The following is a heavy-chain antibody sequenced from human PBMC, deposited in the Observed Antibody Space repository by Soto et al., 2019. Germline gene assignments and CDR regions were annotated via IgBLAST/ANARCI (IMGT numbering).Heavy chain of an antibody. CDR2: VYYSGST. CDR3: VRDYLLTGFDT. CDR1: GGSISNYY. J-gene: IGHJ4*02. D-gene: IGHD3-9*01. Sequence: SETLSLTCTVSGGSISNYYWTWVRQPPGKGLEWIGYVYYSGSTNYNPSLESRVTISIDASKNQFSLKMKSVTAADTAVYYCVRDYLLTGFDTWGQGALVTVSS. V-gene: IGHV4-59*01.